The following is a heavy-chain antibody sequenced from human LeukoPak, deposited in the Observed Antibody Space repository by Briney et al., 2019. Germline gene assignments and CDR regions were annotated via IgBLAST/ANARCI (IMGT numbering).Heavy chain of an antibody. J-gene: IGHJ4*02. CDR3: ARDKGIAVAGTTLSY. Sequence: GGSLRLSCAASGFTFSSYWMHWVRQAPGKGLVWVSRINSDGSSTSYADSVKGRFTISRDNAKNSLYLQMNSLRAEDTAVYYCARDKGIAVAGTTLSYWGQGTLVTVSS. D-gene: IGHD6-19*01. V-gene: IGHV3-74*01. CDR2: INSDGSST. CDR1: GFTFSSYW.